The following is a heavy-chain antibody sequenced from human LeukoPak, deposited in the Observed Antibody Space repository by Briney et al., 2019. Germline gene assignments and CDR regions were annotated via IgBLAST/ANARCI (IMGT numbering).Heavy chain of an antibody. CDR1: GGTFSSYA. Sequence: GASVKVSCKASGGTFSSYAISWVRQAPGQGLEWMGGIIPIFGTANYAQKFQGRVTITRDTSASTAYMELSSLRSEDTAVYYCARETRYSYGYGYYFDYWGQGTLVTVSS. CDR2: IIPIFGTA. V-gene: IGHV1-69*05. J-gene: IGHJ4*02. CDR3: ARETRYSYGYGYYFDY. D-gene: IGHD5-18*01.